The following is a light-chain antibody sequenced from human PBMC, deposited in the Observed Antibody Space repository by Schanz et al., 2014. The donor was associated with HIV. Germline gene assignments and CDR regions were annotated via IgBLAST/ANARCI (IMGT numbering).Light chain of an antibody. Sequence: QSALTQPPSASGSPGQSVTISCTGTSRDIGSYNLVSWYQHHPAEPPKLIIYEVNKRPSGVPNRFSGSKSGNTASLTVSGLQADDEADYYCSSFAGNNKLLFGGGTKLTVL. CDR2: EVN. V-gene: IGLV2-8*01. CDR1: SRDIGSYNL. CDR3: SSFAGNNKLL. J-gene: IGLJ2*01.